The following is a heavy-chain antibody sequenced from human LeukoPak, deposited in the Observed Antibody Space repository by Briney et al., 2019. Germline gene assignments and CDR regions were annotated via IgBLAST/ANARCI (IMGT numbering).Heavy chain of an antibody. V-gene: IGHV4-39*07. J-gene: IGHJ5*02. CDR1: GGSISSSSYY. Sequence: SGTLSLTCTVSGGSISSSSYYWGWIRQPPGKGLEWIGSIYFSGTTYYNPSLQSRVTISVDTAKNQFSLKVTSVTAADTAAYYCARDAHCTGVSCYSPYNWFDPWGQGTLVTVSS. CDR2: IYFSGTT. D-gene: IGHD2-15*01. CDR3: ARDAHCTGVSCYSPYNWFDP.